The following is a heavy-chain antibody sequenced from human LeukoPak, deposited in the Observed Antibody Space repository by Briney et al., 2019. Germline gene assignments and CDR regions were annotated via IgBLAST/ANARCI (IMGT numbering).Heavy chain of an antibody. CDR2: IRHSGST. V-gene: IGHV4-34*01. Sequence: SETLSLTCAVYGGSFSGYYWSWIRQPPGKGLEWIGEIRHSGSTNYNPSLKSRVTMSVDTSKNQFSLKLSSVTAADTAVYYCARRGSWSYYYAMDVWGQGTTVAVSS. D-gene: IGHD6-13*01. J-gene: IGHJ6*02. CDR1: GGSFSGYY. CDR3: ARRGSWSYYYAMDV.